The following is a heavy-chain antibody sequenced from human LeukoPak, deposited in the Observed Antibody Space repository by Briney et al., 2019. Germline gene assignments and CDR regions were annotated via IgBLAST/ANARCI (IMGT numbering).Heavy chain of an antibody. Sequence: GGSLRLSCAASGFTFSSYSMNWVRQAPGKGLEWVSSISSSSSYIYYADSVKGRFTISRDNAKNSLYLQMNSLRAEDTAVYYCARDLGVRYSYGSDRLLYIDGMDVWGQGTTVTVSS. CDR2: ISSSSSYI. CDR1: GFTFSSYS. CDR3: ARDLGVRYSYGSDRLLYIDGMDV. D-gene: IGHD5-18*01. V-gene: IGHV3-21*01. J-gene: IGHJ6*02.